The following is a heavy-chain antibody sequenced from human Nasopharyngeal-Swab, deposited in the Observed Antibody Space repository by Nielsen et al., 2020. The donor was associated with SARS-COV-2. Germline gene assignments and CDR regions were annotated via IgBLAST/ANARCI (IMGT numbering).Heavy chain of an antibody. Sequence: ASVKVSCKASGYTFTTYDINWVRQATGQGLEWMGWMNTNSGNTAYAQKFQGGVTMTRNTSISTVYMELSSLRSEDTAVYYCARGLIVATIFHYYYYMDVWGKGTTVTVSS. CDR1: GYTFTTYD. D-gene: IGHD5-12*01. V-gene: IGHV1-8*01. CDR2: MNTNSGNT. J-gene: IGHJ6*03. CDR3: ARGLIVATIFHYYYYMDV.